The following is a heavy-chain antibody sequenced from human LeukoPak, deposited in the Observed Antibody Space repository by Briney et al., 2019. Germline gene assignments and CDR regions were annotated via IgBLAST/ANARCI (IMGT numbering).Heavy chain of an antibody. CDR3: ARDLGSTVIVGGDAFDL. D-gene: IGHD2/OR15-2a*01. CDR2: MNPNSGGT. CDR1: GYIFSDYY. V-gene: IGHV1-2*02. J-gene: IGHJ3*01. Sequence: ASVKVSCKASGYIFSDYYLHWVRQAPGQGLEWMGWMNPNSGGTNYAQKFQSRITMTGDTSTAYLELSRLRSEDKAVYYCARDLGSTVIVGGDAFDLWGQGTMVTVSS.